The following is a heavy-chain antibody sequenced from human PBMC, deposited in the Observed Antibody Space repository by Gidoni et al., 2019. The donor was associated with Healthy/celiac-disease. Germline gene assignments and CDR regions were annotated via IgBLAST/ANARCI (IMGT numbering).Heavy chain of an antibody. Sequence: QVQLVQSGAEVKQPGASVKVSCKASGYTFTSYYMHWVRQAPGQGLEWMGIINPSGGSTSYAQKFQGRVTMTRDTSTSTVYMELSSLRSEDTAVYYCARTFLMATITTAEEVDYWGQGTLVTVSS. J-gene: IGHJ4*02. CDR2: INPSGGST. D-gene: IGHD5-12*01. CDR1: GYTFTSYY. V-gene: IGHV1-46*01. CDR3: ARTFLMATITTAEEVDY.